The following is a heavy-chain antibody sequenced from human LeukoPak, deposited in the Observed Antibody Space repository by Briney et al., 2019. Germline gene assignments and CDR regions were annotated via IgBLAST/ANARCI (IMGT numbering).Heavy chain of an antibody. CDR2: IKQDGSEK. CDR1: GFTFSSYS. D-gene: IGHD3-10*01. J-gene: IGHJ4*02. V-gene: IGHV3-7*01. Sequence: GGSLRLSCAASGFTFSSYSMSWVRQAPGKGLEWVANIKQDGSEKYYVDSVKGRFTISRDSANNSLFLQMNSLRADDTAVYYCARVSTMVRGITHFDYWGQGTLVTVSS. CDR3: ARVSTMVRGITHFDY.